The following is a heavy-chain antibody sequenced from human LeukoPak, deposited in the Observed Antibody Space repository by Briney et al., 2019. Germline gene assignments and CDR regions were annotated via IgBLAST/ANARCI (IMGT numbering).Heavy chain of an antibody. CDR3: GRHDGGSGWPWLGIDY. J-gene: IGHJ4*02. D-gene: IGHD6-25*01. CDR1: GYTFTSNY. Sequence: ASVKVSCKASGYTFTSNYIHWVRQAPGRGLEWMGMIYPRDGSTSYAQKFQGRVTVTRDTSTSTVHMELSGLRSEDTAVYYCGRHDGGSGWPWLGIDYWGQGTLVTVSS. V-gene: IGHV1-46*01. CDR2: IYPRDGST.